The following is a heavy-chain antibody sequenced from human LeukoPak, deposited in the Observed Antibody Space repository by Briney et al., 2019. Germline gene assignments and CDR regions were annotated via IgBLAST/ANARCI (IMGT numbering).Heavy chain of an antibody. V-gene: IGHV3-30*18. D-gene: IGHD3-10*01. J-gene: IGHJ6*04. CDR3: AKGRITMVRGVSMDV. CDR2: ISYDGSNK. CDR1: GFTFSTYG. Sequence: LGGSLRLSCAASGFTFSTYGMHWVRQAPGKGLEWVAVISYDGSNKYYADSVKGRFTISRDNSKNTLFLQMNSPRAEDTAVYYCAKGRITMVRGVSMDVWGKGTTVTVSS.